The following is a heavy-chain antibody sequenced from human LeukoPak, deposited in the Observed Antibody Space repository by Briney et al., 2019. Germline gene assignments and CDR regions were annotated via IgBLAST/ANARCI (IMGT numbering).Heavy chain of an antibody. J-gene: IGHJ4*02. CDR3: ARDALVRGLYYFGF. D-gene: IGHD3-10*01. V-gene: IGHV4-38-2*02. CDR2: IYHSGST. CDR1: GYSISSGYY. Sequence: PSETLSLTWAVSGYSISSGYYWGWIRQPPGKGLEWIGSIYHSGSTYYNPSLKRRVTISVDTSKNQFSLKLSSVTAADTAVYYCARDALVRGLYYFGFWGQGTLVTVFS.